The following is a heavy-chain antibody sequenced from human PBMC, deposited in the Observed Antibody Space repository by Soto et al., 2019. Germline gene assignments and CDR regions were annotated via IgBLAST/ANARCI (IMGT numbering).Heavy chain of an antibody. Sequence: QVQLQQWGAGLLKPSETLSLTCAVYGGSFSGYYWSWIRQPPGKGLEWIGEINHSGSTNYNPSLTSRVTISLDTSKNQFSLKLSSVTAADTAVYYCARGRDCSSTSCYGYDYWGQGTLLTVSS. J-gene: IGHJ4*02. CDR3: ARGRDCSSTSCYGYDY. CDR2: INHSGST. V-gene: IGHV4-34*01. D-gene: IGHD2-2*01. CDR1: GGSFSGYY.